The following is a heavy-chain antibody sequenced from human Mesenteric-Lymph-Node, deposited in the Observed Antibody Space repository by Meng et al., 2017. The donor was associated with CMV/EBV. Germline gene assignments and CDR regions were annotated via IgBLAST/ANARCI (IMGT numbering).Heavy chain of an antibody. V-gene: IGHV3-7*03. CDR1: GFTFSSYW. D-gene: IGHD3-10*01. CDR3: AKGQLWFGYDDY. CDR2: IKQDGSEK. J-gene: IGHJ4*02. Sequence: GESLKISCAASGFTFSSYWMSWVRQAPGKGLEWVANIKQDGSEKYYVDSVKGRFTISRDNAKNSLYLQMNSLRAEDTAVYYCAKGQLWFGYDDYWGQGTLVTVSS.